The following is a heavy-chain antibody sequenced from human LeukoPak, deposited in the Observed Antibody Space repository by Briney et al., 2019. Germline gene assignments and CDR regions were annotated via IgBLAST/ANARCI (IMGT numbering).Heavy chain of an antibody. Sequence: GGSLRLSCAASGFTVSSNYMSLVRQAPGKGLEWVSVIYSGGSTYYADSVKGRFTISRDNSKNTLYLQMNSLRAEDTAVYYCARLDFWSGYCFDYWGQGTLVTVSS. V-gene: IGHV3-66*02. D-gene: IGHD3-3*01. CDR3: ARLDFWSGYCFDY. CDR1: GFTVSSNY. CDR2: IYSGGST. J-gene: IGHJ4*02.